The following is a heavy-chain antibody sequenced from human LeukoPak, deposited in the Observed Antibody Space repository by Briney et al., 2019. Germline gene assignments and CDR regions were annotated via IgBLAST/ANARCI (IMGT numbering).Heavy chain of an antibody. D-gene: IGHD5-24*01. V-gene: IGHV4-34*01. CDR2: IHYSGRI. Sequence: SETLSLTCAVYDGSFSGYYWTWIRQPPGKGLEWIGEIHYSGRINYNPSLKSRVTISADTPNNHFSLKMNSVTAADTAVYYCSRGTDAYKCGNSWGQGTLVTVSS. CDR1: DGSFSGYY. CDR3: SRGTDAYKCGNS. J-gene: IGHJ4*02.